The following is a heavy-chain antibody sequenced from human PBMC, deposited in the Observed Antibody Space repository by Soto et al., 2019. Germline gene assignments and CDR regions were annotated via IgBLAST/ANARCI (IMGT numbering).Heavy chain of an antibody. D-gene: IGHD2-2*01. V-gene: IGHV2-26*01. CDR2: IFSNDDK. CDR3: ALIKDCSRTDCYLASFDP. J-gene: IGHJ5*02. CDR1: GLSLSTGKLG. Sequence: SGPTLVKPTDTLTLTCTVSGLSLSTGKLGVSWIRQPPGKALEWLAHIFSNDDKSYSTSLRSRVTISKDTSRSQVVLTMTNMDPLDSGTYYCALIKDCSRTDCYLASFDPWGQGTLVTVSS.